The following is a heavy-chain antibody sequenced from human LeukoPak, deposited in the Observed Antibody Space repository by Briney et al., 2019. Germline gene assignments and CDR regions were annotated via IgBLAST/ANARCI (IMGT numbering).Heavy chain of an antibody. D-gene: IGHD6-6*01. CDR3: ATEIQNIAGRVY. CDR1: GGSFSGYY. J-gene: IGHJ4*02. CDR2: INHSGGT. Sequence: SETLSLTCAVYGGSFSGYYWSWIRQSPGKGLEWIGEINHSGGTNYNPSLKSRVSISVDTSKNQFSLNLSSVTAADTAVYYCATEIQNIAGRVYWGQGTLVTVSS. V-gene: IGHV4-34*01.